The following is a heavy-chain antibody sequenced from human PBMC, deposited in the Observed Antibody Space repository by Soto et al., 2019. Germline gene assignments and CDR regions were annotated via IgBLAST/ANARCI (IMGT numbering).Heavy chain of an antibody. CDR2: IFPGGST. CDR3: AIPTYYYDSSGPPAY. J-gene: IGHJ4*02. Sequence: ETLSLTCTVSGGSISSSSYYWGWVRQAPGKGLEWLSVIFPGGSTYYADSMKGRFTISRDNAKNSLYLQMNSLRAEDTAVYYCAIPTYYYDSSGPPAYRAQRTPVTGSS. CDR1: GGSISSSSYY. D-gene: IGHD3-22*01. V-gene: IGHV3-66*04.